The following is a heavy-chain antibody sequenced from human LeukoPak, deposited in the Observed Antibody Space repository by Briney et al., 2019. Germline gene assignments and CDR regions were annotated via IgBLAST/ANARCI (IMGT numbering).Heavy chain of an antibody. Sequence: PSETLSLTCAVYGGSFSGYYWSWIRQPPGKGLGWIGEINRSGSTNYNPSLKSRVTISVDTSKNQFSLKLSSVTAADTAVYYCARHVSSDYDSSGYYPSHWFDPWGQGTLVTVSS. CDR1: GGSFSGYY. CDR3: ARHVSSDYDSSGYYPSHWFDP. CDR2: INRSGST. V-gene: IGHV4-34*01. D-gene: IGHD3-22*01. J-gene: IGHJ5*02.